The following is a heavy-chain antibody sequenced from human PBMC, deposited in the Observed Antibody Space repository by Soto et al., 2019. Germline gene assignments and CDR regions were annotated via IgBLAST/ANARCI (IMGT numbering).Heavy chain of an antibody. J-gene: IGHJ5*02. CDR3: ARGDRRRFDP. V-gene: IGHV4-31*03. CDR2: IYYSGST. CDR1: GGSISSGGYY. Sequence: PSETLSLTCTVSGGSISSGGYYWSWIRQHPGKGLEWIGYIYYSGSTYYNPSLKSRVTISVDTSKNQFSLKLSSVTAADTAVYYCARGDRRRFDPWGQGTLVTVSS.